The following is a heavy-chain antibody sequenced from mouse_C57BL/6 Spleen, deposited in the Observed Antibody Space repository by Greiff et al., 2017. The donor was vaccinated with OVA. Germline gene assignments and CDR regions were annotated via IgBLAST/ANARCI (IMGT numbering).Heavy chain of an antibody. V-gene: IGHV5-2*01. J-gene: IGHJ3*01. Sequence: EVKLVESGGGLVQPGESLTLSCESNEYEFPSHDMSWVRKTPEKSLELVAAINSDGGSTYYPDTMERRFIISRDNTKKTLYLQMSSLRSEDTALYYCARQGDYGGFAYWGQGTLVTVSA. D-gene: IGHD2-4*01. CDR3: ARQGDYGGFAY. CDR2: INSDGGST. CDR1: EYEFPSHD.